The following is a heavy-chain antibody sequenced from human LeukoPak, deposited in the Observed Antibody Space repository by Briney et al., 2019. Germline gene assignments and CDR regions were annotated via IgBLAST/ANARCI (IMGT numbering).Heavy chain of an antibody. V-gene: IGHV1-58*02. Sequence: SVKASCKASGFSFSSSAMQGVRQSGGQRLEWIGWIVVGSGQTNYAQKIQERVTITKDMSTSTAYKARSIRRSEDTTVYYWAGGGMAPTQNWGQGPLVTVSS. CDR3: AGGGMAPTQN. D-gene: IGHD5-24*01. CDR1: GFSFSSSA. CDR2: IVVGSGQT. J-gene: IGHJ1*01.